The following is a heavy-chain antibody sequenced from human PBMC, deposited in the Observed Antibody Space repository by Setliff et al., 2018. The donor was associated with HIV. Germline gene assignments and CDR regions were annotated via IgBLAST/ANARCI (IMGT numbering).Heavy chain of an antibody. CDR3: ARGGITAYYFDH. CDR1: GVSVSSGSAA. D-gene: IGHD5-18*01. Sequence: SQTLSLTCAISGVSVSSGSAAWNWIRQSPSGGLEWLARTYYRSKWYTDYAVSVKTRITINPDTSRNQFSLQLSSVIPDDSAVYFCARGGITAYYFDHWAQGTLVTVSS. V-gene: IGHV6-1*01. CDR2: TYYRSKWYT. J-gene: IGHJ4*02.